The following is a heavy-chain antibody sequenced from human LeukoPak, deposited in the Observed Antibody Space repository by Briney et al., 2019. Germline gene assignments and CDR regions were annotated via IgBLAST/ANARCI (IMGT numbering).Heavy chain of an antibody. Sequence: GGSLRLSCAASGFTFSSYGMPWVRQAPGKGLEWVAVIWYDGSNKYYADSLKGRFTISRDNSKNTLFLRMNSLRAEDTAVYYCAKVADSSSPGYFYMDVWGKGTTVTVSS. V-gene: IGHV3-33*06. CDR1: GFTFSSYG. CDR3: AKVADSSSPGYFYMDV. D-gene: IGHD6-6*01. CDR2: IWYDGSNK. J-gene: IGHJ6*04.